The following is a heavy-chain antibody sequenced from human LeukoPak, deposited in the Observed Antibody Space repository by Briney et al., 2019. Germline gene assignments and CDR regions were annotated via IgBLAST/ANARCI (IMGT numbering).Heavy chain of an antibody. CDR3: AKDHEKGSAMVTPFDY. CDR1: GFTFSSYW. V-gene: IGHV3-74*01. D-gene: IGHD5-18*01. J-gene: IGHJ4*02. Sequence: GGSLRLSCAASGFTFSSYWMHWVRQAPGKGLVWVSRINSDGSSTSYADSVKGRFTISRDNAKNTLYLQMNSLRAEDTAVYYCAKDHEKGSAMVTPFDYWGQGTLVTVSS. CDR2: INSDGSST.